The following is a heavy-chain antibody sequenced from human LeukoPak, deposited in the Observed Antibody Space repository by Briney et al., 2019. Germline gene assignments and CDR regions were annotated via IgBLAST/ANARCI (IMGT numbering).Heavy chain of an antibody. J-gene: IGHJ5*02. CDR1: GGSFSGYY. Sequence: SETLSLTCAVYGGSFSGYYWSWIRQPPGKGLEWIGEINHSVSTNYNPSLKSRVTISVDTSKNQFSLKLSSVTAADTAVYYCARGGGDTTQVVWGRKSWFDPWGQGTLVTVSS. CDR3: ARGGGDTTQVVWGRKSWFDP. V-gene: IGHV4-34*01. D-gene: IGHD3-16*01. CDR2: INHSVST.